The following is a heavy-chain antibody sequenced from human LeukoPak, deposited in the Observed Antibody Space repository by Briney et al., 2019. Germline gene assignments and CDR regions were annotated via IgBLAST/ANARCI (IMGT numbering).Heavy chain of an antibody. V-gene: IGHV3-7*01. J-gene: IGHJ6*03. CDR2: IKQDGSEK. CDR3: AREGGSSWYLYYYYMDV. D-gene: IGHD6-13*01. Sequence: GGSLRLSCAASGFTFSSYWMSWVRQAPGKGLEWVANIKQDGSEKYYVDSVKGRFTISRDNAKNSPYLQMNSLRAEDTAVYYCAREGGSSWYLYYYYMDVWGKGTTVTISS. CDR1: GFTFSSYW.